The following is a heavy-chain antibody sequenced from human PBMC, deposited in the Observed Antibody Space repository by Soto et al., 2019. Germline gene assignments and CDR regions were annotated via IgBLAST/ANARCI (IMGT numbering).Heavy chain of an antibody. CDR1: GGSISSYY. V-gene: IGHV4-59*01. CDR2: IYYSGST. Sequence: SETLSLTCTVPGGSISSYYWSWIRQPPGKGLEWIGYIYYSGSTNYNPSLKSRVAITVDTSKNQFSLKLSSVTAADTAVYYCARTPGGIAVAGTDYYYGMDVWGQGTTVTVSS. J-gene: IGHJ6*02. CDR3: ARTPGGIAVAGTDYYYGMDV. D-gene: IGHD6-19*01.